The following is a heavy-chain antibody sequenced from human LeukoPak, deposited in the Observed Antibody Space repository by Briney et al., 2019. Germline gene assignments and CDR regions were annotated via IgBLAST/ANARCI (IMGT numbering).Heavy chain of an antibody. CDR2: IYHSGST. J-gene: IGHJ4*02. V-gene: IGHV4-4*02. Sequence: SEPLSLTCAVSGGSISSGNWWSSVRQPPGKGLEWIGEIYHSGSTNYNPSLKSRVTISVDKSKNQFSLKLSSVTAADTAVYYCASTVDFSFDYWGQGTLVTVSS. CDR3: ASTVDFSFDY. CDR1: GGSISSGNW. D-gene: IGHD3-3*01.